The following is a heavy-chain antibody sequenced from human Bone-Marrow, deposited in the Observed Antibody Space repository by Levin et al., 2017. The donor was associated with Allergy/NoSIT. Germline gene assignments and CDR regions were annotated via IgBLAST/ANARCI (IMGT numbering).Heavy chain of an antibody. J-gene: IGHJ4*02. D-gene: IGHD7-27*01. CDR1: GFTFSTYV. V-gene: IGHV3-33*01. Sequence: LSLTCAASGFTFSTYVMHWVRQAPGKGLEWVTLIWFDGSKTYYADSVKGRFTISRDNSKNKNTLFLQMNSLRAEDTAIYYCARGELNWGIDYWGQGTLVTVSS. CDR3: ARGELNWGIDY. CDR2: IWFDGSKT.